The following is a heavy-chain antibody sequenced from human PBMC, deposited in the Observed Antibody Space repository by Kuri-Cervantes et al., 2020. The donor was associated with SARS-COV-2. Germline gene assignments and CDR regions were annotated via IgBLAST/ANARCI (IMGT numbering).Heavy chain of an antibody. CDR2: ISSSSSYK. D-gene: IGHD2-8*01. CDR1: GFTFSSYS. J-gene: IGHJ2*01. Sequence: GESLKISCAASGFTFSSYSMNWVRQAPEKGLEWVSYISSSSSYKYYADSVKGRFTISRDKTKKSLYLQMNSLRAEDTAVYYCARGGHYTNGVSYGDYYFGLWGRGTLVTVSS. V-gene: IGHV3-21*01. CDR3: ARGGHYTNGVSYGDYYFGL.